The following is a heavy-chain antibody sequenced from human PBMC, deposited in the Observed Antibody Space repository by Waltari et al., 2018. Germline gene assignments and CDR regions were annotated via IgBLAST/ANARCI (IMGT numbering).Heavy chain of an antibody. V-gene: IGHV3-48*04. Sequence: EVQLVESGGGLVQPGGSLRLSCAASGFTFSSYSMNWVRQAPGKGLEWVSYISSSSSTIYYADSVKGRFTISRDNAKNSLYLQMNSLRAEDTAVYYCARRRGTGWFDYWGQGTLVTVSS. J-gene: IGHJ4*02. CDR2: ISSSSSTI. D-gene: IGHD3-16*01. CDR1: GFTFSSYS. CDR3: ARRRGTGWFDY.